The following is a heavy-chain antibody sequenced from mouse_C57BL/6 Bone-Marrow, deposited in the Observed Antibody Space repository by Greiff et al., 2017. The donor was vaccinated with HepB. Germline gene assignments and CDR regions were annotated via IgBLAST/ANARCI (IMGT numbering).Heavy chain of an antibody. CDR1: GFSLTSYG. CDR2: IWGVGST. D-gene: IGHD1-1*01. V-gene: IGHV2-6*01. Sequence: VQLVESGPGLVAPSQSLSITCTVSGFSLTSYGVDWVRQSPGKGLEWLGVIWGVGSTNYNSAPKSRLSISKDNSKSQVFLKMNSLQTDDTAMYYCASNYGSSYRFAYWGQGTLVTVSA. CDR3: ASNYGSSYRFAY. J-gene: IGHJ3*01.